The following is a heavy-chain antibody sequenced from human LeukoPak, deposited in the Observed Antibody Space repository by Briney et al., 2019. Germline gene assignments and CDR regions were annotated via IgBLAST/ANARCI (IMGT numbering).Heavy chain of an antibody. Sequence: SETLSLTCTVSGGSISSYYWSWIRQPPGKGLEWIGYIYYSGSTYYNPSLKSRVTISVDTSKNQFSLKLSSVTAADTAVYYCARFRQPANWFDPWGQGTLVTVSS. D-gene: IGHD3-3*01. J-gene: IGHJ5*02. CDR1: GGSISSYY. CDR3: ARFRQPANWFDP. CDR2: IYYSGST. V-gene: IGHV4-59*06.